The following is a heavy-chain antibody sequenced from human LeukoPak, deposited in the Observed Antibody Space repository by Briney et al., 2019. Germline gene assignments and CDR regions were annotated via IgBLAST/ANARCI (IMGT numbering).Heavy chain of an antibody. J-gene: IGHJ4*02. D-gene: IGHD4-17*01. CDR3: VYSGDYEKGY. Sequence: GGSLRLSCAASGFTFSSYVMHWVRQAPGKGLEWVAVISYDGSNKYYADSVKGRFTISRDNSKNTLYLQMNSLRAEDTAVYYCVYSGDYEKGYWGRGTLVTVSS. CDR1: GFTFSSYV. CDR2: ISYDGSNK. V-gene: IGHV3-30*04.